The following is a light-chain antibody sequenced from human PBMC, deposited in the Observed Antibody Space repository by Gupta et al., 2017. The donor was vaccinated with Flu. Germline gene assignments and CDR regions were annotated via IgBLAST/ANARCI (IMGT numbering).Light chain of an antibody. CDR1: QDSSNR. J-gene: IGKJ4*02. Sequence: SSLSASVVDRVPITWRAMQDSSNRLAGYQQKPDEVAEALIVSGARLQYGVPSRFSSRGSGTDVTRISNNLQPDDIATEFCPQENFESQTFGGGTKVEIK. CDR3: PQENFESQT. V-gene: IGKV1D-16*02. CDR2: SGA.